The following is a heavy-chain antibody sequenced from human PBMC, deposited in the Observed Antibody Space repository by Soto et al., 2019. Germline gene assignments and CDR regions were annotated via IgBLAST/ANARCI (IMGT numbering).Heavy chain of an antibody. CDR2: ISNSATSM. CDR1: GFTFGDYF. J-gene: IGHJ4*02. V-gene: IGHV3-11*01. D-gene: IGHD1-1*01. CDR3: ARGSGYNYGHFDY. Sequence: QVQLVESGGGLVKPGGSLRLSCAASGFTFGDYFMNWIRQAPGKGLEWVSYISNSATSMYYAGSVKGRFTISRDNAKNSLYLQMNSLRTDDTAVYYCARGSGYNYGHFDYWGQGALVTVSS.